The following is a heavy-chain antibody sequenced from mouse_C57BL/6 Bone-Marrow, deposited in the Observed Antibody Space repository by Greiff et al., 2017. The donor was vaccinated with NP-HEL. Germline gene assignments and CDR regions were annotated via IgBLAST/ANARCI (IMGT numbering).Heavy chain of an antibody. J-gene: IGHJ3*01. V-gene: IGHV1-54*01. CDR3: ARDGNYPWFAY. CDR1: GYAFTNYL. D-gene: IGHD2-1*01. CDR2: INPGSGGT. Sequence: QVQLKQSGAELVRPGTSVKVSCKASGYAFTNYLIEWVKQRPGQGLEWIGVINPGSGGTNYNEKFKGKATLTADKSSSTAYMQLSSLTSEDSAVYFCARDGNYPWFAYWGQGTLVTVSA.